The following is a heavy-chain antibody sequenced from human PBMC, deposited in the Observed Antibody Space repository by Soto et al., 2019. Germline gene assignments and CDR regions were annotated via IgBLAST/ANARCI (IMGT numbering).Heavy chain of an antibody. Sequence: LSLTCSVSGDSITTGDYYWSWIRQSPGTGLEWLGRITYSGTTYYNPSLKSRLTVSLDTSNNQFFLKLSSVTPADTAVYYCARESLYGADFDYWGQGILVTVSS. CDR2: ITYSGTT. CDR1: GDSITTGDYY. J-gene: IGHJ4*02. V-gene: IGHV4-30-4*01. D-gene: IGHD4-17*01. CDR3: ARESLYGADFDY.